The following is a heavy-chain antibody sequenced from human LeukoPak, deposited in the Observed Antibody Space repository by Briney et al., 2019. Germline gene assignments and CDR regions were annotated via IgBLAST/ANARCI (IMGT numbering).Heavy chain of an antibody. V-gene: IGHV4-59*01. CDR1: GGSFSGYY. Sequence: SETLSLTCAVYGGSFSGYYWSWIRQPPGKGLEWIGYIYDSGSTNYNPSLKSRVTMAVDTSKNQFSLKLSSVTAADTAVYYCARGYSSSWYYFDYWGQGTLVTVTS. CDR2: IYDSGST. D-gene: IGHD6-13*01. CDR3: ARGYSSSWYYFDY. J-gene: IGHJ4*02.